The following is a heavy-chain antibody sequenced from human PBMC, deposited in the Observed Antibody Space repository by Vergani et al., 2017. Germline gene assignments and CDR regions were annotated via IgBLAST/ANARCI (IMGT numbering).Heavy chain of an antibody. CDR3: ARAGDFWSGYYGDY. J-gene: IGHJ4*02. CDR1: GFTVSSNY. CDR2: IKQDGSEK. D-gene: IGHD3-3*01. V-gene: IGHV3-7*03. Sequence: VQLVESGGGLVQPGGSLRLSCAASGFTVSSNYMSWVRQAPGKGLEWVANIKQDGSEKYYVDSVKGRFTISRDNAKNSLYLQMNSLRAEDTAVYYCARAGDFWSGYYGDYWGQGTLVTVSS.